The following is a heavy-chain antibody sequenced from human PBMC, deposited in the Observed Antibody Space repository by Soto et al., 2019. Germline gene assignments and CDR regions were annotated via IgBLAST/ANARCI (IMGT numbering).Heavy chain of an antibody. D-gene: IGHD3-3*01. CDR3: ARVKYYDFWSGEYYYYYMDV. V-gene: IGHV3-53*04. J-gene: IGHJ6*03. Sequence: GGSLRLSCAASGFTVSSNYMSWVRQAPGKGLEWVSVIYSGGSTYYADSVKGRFTISRHNSKNTLYLQMNSLRAEDTAVYYCARVKYYDFWSGEYYYYYMDVWGKGTTVTVSS. CDR2: IYSGGST. CDR1: GFTVSSNY.